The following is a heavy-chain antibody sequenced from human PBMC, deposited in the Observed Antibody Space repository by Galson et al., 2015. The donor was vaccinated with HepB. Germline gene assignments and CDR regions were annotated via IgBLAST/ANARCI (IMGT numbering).Heavy chain of an antibody. CDR2: IYYSGST. CDR1: GGSISSYY. CDR3: AREKWIAVAGTCFDY. Sequence: ETLSLTCTVSGGSISSYYWSWIRQPPGKGLEWIGYIYYSGSTNYNPSLKSRVTISVDTSKNQFSLKLNSVTAADTAVYYCAREKWIAVAGTCFDYWGQGTLVTVSS. D-gene: IGHD6-19*01. V-gene: IGHV4-59*01. J-gene: IGHJ4*02.